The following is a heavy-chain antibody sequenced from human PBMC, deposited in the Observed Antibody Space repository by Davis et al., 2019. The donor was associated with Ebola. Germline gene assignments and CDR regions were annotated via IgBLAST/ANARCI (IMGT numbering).Heavy chain of an antibody. CDR3: AKDHDILTGHTRDGMDV. CDR1: GFPFTSYT. J-gene: IGHJ6*02. Sequence: GESLKISCAASGFPFTSYTLNWVRQAPGKGLEWISYISGTSDSIVYADSVKGRFTVSRDNSKNTLSLQMNSLRAEDTAVYYCAKDHDILTGHTRDGMDVWGQGTTVTVSS. CDR2: ISGTSDSI. D-gene: IGHD3-9*01. V-gene: IGHV3-48*01.